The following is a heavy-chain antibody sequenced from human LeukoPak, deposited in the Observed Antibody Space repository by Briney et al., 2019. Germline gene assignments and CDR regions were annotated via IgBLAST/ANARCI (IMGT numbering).Heavy chain of an antibody. CDR2: ISGSGGST. Sequence: GGSLRLSCAASGFTFSSYGMSWVRQAPRKGLEWVSAISGSGGSTYYADSVKGRFTISRDNAKNSLFLQMNSLRAEDTAVYYCARVLRYCSGGNCYSGGLGYMDVWGKGTTVTISS. J-gene: IGHJ6*03. D-gene: IGHD2-15*01. CDR3: ARVLRYCSGGNCYSGGLGYMDV. V-gene: IGHV3-23*01. CDR1: GFTFSSYG.